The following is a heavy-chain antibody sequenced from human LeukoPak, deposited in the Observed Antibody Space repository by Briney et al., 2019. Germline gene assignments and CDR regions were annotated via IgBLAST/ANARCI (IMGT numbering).Heavy chain of an antibody. Sequence: PSETLSLTCAVSDYSISSHNYWGWIRQPPGKGLEWIGSVYHSGSTHYSPSLKSRVTISVDTSKSQFSLKLSSVTAADTAVYYCARNDSSGYFDYWGQGTLVTVSS. CDR2: VYHSGST. CDR3: ARNDSSGYFDY. D-gene: IGHD3-22*01. J-gene: IGHJ4*02. V-gene: IGHV4-38-2*01. CDR1: DYSISSHNY.